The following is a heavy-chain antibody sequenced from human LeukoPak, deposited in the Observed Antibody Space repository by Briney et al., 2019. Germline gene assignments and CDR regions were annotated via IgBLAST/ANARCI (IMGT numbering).Heavy chain of an antibody. V-gene: IGHV1-46*03. CDR2: INPSGGST. J-gene: IGHJ5*02. Sequence: ASVKVSCKAPGYTFTSYYMHWVRQAPGQGLEWMGIINPSGGSTSYAQKFQGRVTMTRDTSTSTVYMELSSLRSEDTAVYYCARDLNIVVVPAAMSNWFDPWGQGTLVTVSS. CDR1: GYTFTSYY. CDR3: ARDLNIVVVPAAMSNWFDP. D-gene: IGHD2-2*01.